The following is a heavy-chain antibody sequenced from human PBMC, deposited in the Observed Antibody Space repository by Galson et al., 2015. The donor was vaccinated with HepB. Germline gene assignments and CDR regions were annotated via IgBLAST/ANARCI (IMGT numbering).Heavy chain of an antibody. CDR2: TYYRSKWYN. D-gene: IGHD7-27*01. CDR1: GDSVSSNSAT. V-gene: IGHV6-1*01. J-gene: IGHJ4*02. CDR3: ARGIIGDRRKFFDY. Sequence: CAISGDSVSSNSATWNWIRQSPSRGLEWLGRTYYRSKWYNDYAVSVKSRITINTDTSKHQFSLQLNSVTPEDTAVYYCARGIIGDRRKFFDYGGQGTPVTVSS.